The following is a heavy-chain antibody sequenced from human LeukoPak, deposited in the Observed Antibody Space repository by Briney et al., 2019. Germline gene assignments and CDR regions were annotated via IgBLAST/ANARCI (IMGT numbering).Heavy chain of an antibody. Sequence: GGSLRLSCVASGFTFSGSAMHWVRQASGKGLEWVGRIRSKANSYATAYAASVKGRFTISRDDSKNTAYLQMNSLKTEDTAVYYCAIHPPGSSSWYGVGYWGQGTLVTVSS. J-gene: IGHJ4*02. CDR1: GFTFSGSA. D-gene: IGHD6-13*01. V-gene: IGHV3-73*01. CDR2: IRSKANSYAT. CDR3: AIHPPGSSSWYGVGY.